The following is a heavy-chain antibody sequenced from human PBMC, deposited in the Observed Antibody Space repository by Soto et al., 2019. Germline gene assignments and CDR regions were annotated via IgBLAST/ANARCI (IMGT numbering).Heavy chain of an antibody. CDR1: GGSISSSSYY. J-gene: IGHJ6*03. CDR3: ARRSYPHTIFGVVSYYYYYYMDV. Sequence: SETLSLTCTVSGGSISSSSYYWGWIRQPPGKGLEWIGSIYYSGSTYYNPSLKSRVTISVDTSKNQFSLKLSSVTAADTAVYYCARRSYPHTIFGVVSYYYYYYMDVWGKGTTVTVSS. D-gene: IGHD3-3*01. CDR2: IYYSGST. V-gene: IGHV4-39*01.